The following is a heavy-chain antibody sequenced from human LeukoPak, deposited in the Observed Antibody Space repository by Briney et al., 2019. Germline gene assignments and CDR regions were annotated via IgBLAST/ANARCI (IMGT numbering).Heavy chain of an antibody. D-gene: IGHD3-10*01. J-gene: IGHJ4*02. CDR2: IYYSGST. Sequence: SETLSLTCTVSGGSISSTSYYWGWIRQPPGKGLEWIGSIYYSGSTYYNPSLKSRVTISVDTSKSQFSLKLSSVTAADTAVYYCARLMVRGVIRAYYFDYWGQGTLVTVSS. CDR3: ARLMVRGVIRAYYFDY. V-gene: IGHV4-39*07. CDR1: GGSISSTSYY.